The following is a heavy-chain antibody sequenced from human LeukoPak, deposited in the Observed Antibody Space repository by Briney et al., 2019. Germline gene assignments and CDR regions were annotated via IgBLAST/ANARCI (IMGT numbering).Heavy chain of an antibody. J-gene: IGHJ5*02. CDR1: GYTFTGYY. D-gene: IGHD5-12*01. CDR3: ARETNGYDSNWFDP. V-gene: IGHV1-2*02. Sequence: ASVKVSCKASGYTFTGYYMHWVRQAPGQGLEWMGWINPNSGGTNYAQKFQGRVTMTRDTSISTAYMELSRLRSDDTAVYYCARETNGYDSNWFDPWGQGTLVTVSS. CDR2: INPNSGGT.